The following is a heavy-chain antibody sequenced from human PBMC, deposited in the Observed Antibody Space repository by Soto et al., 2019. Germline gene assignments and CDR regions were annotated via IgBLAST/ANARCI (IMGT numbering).Heavy chain of an antibody. D-gene: IGHD5-12*01. Sequence: SGPTLVNPTQTLTLTCTFSGFSLSTSGMCVSWIRQPPGKALEWLALIDWDDDKHYSTSLKTRLTISKDTSKNQVVLTMTNMDPVDTATYYCARISEVATIGVFDYWGQGTLVTVSS. CDR3: ARISEVATIGVFDY. CDR2: IDWDDDK. V-gene: IGHV2-70*01. CDR1: GFSLSTSGMC. J-gene: IGHJ4*02.